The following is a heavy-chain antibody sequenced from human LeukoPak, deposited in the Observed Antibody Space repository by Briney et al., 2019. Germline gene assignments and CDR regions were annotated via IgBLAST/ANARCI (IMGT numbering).Heavy chain of an antibody. J-gene: IGHJ4*02. V-gene: IGHV3-23*01. CDR3: AKDLYGDPWGDDY. CDR2: ISDRGDST. CDR1: GFTITTYA. D-gene: IGHD4-17*01. Sequence: PGGSLGLSCAASGFTITTYAMGWVRQAPGKGLEWVSVISDRGDSTHYADSVKGRFTISRDSSKNTLYLQMNSLRAEDTAVYYCAKDLYGDPWGDDYWGQGTLVTVSS.